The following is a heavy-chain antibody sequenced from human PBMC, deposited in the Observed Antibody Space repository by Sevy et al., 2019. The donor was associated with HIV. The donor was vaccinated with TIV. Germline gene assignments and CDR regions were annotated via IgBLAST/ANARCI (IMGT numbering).Heavy chain of an antibody. CDR1: GFTFNIYS. CDR2: ISGSSSYI. D-gene: IGHD2-21*02. CDR3: ASGRGDRRADCFDY. V-gene: IGHV3-21*01. Sequence: GGSLRLSCAASGFTFNIYSMNWVRQAPGKGLEWVSSISGSSSYIFYADSVKGRFTISRDNAKNSLYLQMNSLRAEDTAVYYCASGRGDRRADCFDYWGQGTLVTVSS. J-gene: IGHJ4*02.